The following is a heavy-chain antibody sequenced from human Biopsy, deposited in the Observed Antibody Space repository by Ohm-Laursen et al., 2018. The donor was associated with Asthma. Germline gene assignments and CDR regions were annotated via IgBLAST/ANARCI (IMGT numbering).Heavy chain of an antibody. CDR3: VRSGTKWELYDAFDI. V-gene: IGHV3-21*01. J-gene: IGHJ3*02. D-gene: IGHD1/OR15-1a*01. CDR1: GFAFRDFN. Sequence: SLRLSCAASGFAFRDFNINWVRQAPGKGLQWIASINRAGSYIYNADSVKGRFTISRDNAKNSLFLQMNNLRAEDTAVYYCVRSGTKWELYDAFDIWGQGTMVTVSS. CDR2: INRAGSYI.